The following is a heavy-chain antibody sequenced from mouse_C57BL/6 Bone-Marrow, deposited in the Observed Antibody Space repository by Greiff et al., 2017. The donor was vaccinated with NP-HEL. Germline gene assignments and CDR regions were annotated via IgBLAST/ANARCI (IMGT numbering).Heavy chain of an antibody. CDR1: GYAFSSSW. J-gene: IGHJ4*01. CDR3: VLWLRRRYAMDY. D-gene: IGHD2-2*01. V-gene: IGHV1-82*01. Sequence: QVQLKQSGPELVKPGASVKISCKASGYAFSSSWMNWVKQRPGKGLEWIGRIYPGDGDTNYNGKFKGKATLTADKSSSTAYMQLSSLTSEDSAVYFCVLWLRRRYAMDYWGQGTSVTVSS. CDR2: IYPGDGDT.